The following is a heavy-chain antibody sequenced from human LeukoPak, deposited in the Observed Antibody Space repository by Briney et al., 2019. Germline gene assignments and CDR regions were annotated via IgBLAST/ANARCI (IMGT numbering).Heavy chain of an antibody. CDR2: ISYDGSNK. J-gene: IGHJ1*01. V-gene: IGHV3-30*03. Sequence: GGSLRLSCAASGFTFSSYGMHWVRQAPGKGLEWVAVISYDGSNKYYADSVKGRFTISRDNSKNTLYLQMNSLRAEDTAVYYCASAEAAAAWPYFQHWGQGTLVTVSS. CDR1: GFTFSSYG. D-gene: IGHD6-13*01. CDR3: ASAEAAAAWPYFQH.